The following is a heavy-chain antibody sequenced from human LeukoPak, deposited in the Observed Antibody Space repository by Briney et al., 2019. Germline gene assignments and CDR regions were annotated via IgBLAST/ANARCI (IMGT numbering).Heavy chain of an antibody. CDR3: ARPSSYCSSTSCLMQYDY. Sequence: AETLSLTCTVSGGSISSSSYYWGWIRQPPGKGLEWIGSIYYSGSTYYNPSLKSRVTISVDTSKNQFSLKLSSVTAADTAVYYCARPSSYCSSTSCLMQYDYWGQGTLVTVSS. D-gene: IGHD2-2*01. V-gene: IGHV4-39*01. CDR1: GGSISSSSYY. CDR2: IYYSGST. J-gene: IGHJ4*02.